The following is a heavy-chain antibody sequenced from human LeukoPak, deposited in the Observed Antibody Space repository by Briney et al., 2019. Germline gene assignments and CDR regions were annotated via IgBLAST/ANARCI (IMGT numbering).Heavy chain of an antibody. J-gene: IGHJ6*02. CDR3: ARDSAFYGSGSYDRWAMDV. D-gene: IGHD3-10*01. CDR1: GFTFRDYY. Sequence: GGSLRLSCVASGFTFRDYYMSWIRRAPGKGLEWVSSISGSGGTTYYADSVKGRFTISRDKSKNTLYLQMNSLRAEDTAVYYCARDSAFYGSGSYDRWAMDVWGQGTTVTVSS. V-gene: IGHV3-11*04. CDR2: ISGSGGTT.